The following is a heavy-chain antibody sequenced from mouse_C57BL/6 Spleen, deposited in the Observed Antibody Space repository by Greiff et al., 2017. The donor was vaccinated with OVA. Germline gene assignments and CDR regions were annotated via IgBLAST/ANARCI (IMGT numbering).Heavy chain of an antibody. CDR2: INPNYGTT. CDR1: GYSFTDYN. Sequence: VQLQQSGPELVKPGASVKISCKASGYSFTDYNMNWVKQSNGKSLEWIGVINPNYGTTSYNQQFMGKATLTVDQSSSTAYMQLNSLTSEDSAVYYCARGGFITTVDLYAMDYWGQGTSVTVSS. CDR3: ARGGFITTVDLYAMDY. V-gene: IGHV1-39*01. J-gene: IGHJ4*01. D-gene: IGHD1-1*01.